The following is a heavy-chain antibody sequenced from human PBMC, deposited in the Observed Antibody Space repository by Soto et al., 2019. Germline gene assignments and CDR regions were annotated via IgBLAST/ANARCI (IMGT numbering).Heavy chain of an antibody. CDR1: GGTFSSYT. CDR2: IIPILGIA. V-gene: IGHV1-69*02. CDR3: ARVGRGWDNFDN. D-gene: IGHD6-19*01. J-gene: IGHJ4*02. Sequence: VQLVQSGAEVKKPGSSVKVSCKAAGGTFSSYTISWVRQAPGQGLEWMGRIIPILGIANYAHKFQGRVTITADKSTRTAYMELSSLRTEDTAVYYCARVGRGWDNFDNWGQGTLVTVSS.